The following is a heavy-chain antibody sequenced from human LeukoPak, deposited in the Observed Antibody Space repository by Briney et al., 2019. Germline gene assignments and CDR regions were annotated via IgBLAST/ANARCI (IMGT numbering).Heavy chain of an antibody. CDR1: GFTFSSYW. D-gene: IGHD6-19*01. CDR2: INSDGSST. CDR3: AKAKEEQWLVFDY. J-gene: IGHJ4*02. V-gene: IGHV3-74*01. Sequence: GGSLRLSCAASGFTFSSYWMHWVRQAPGKGLVWVSRINSDGSSTSYADSVKGRFTISRDNAKNTLYLQMNSLRAEDTAVYYCAKAKEEQWLVFDYWCQGTLVTVSS.